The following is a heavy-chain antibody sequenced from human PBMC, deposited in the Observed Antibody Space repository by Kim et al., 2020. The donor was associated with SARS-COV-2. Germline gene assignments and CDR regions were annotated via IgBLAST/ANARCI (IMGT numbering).Heavy chain of an antibody. CDR2: INPSGGST. Sequence: ASVKVSCKASGYTLTSYYMHWVRQAPGQGLEWLGIINPSGGSTSYAQKFQGRVTMTRDTSTSTVYMELSSLRSEDTAVYYCAGYGYSSSSRGAFDIWGQGTMVTVSS. D-gene: IGHD6-13*01. CDR3: AGYGYSSSSRGAFDI. V-gene: IGHV1-46*01. J-gene: IGHJ3*02. CDR1: GYTLTSYY.